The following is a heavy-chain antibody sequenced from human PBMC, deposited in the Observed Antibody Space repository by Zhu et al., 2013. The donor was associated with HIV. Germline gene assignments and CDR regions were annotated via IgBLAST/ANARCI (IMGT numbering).Heavy chain of an antibody. V-gene: IGHV4-39*07. Sequence: QVQLQESGPGLVKPSETLSLTCTVSGGSISSSLYSWGWIRQPPGKGLDWIVTIYYSGSTHYSPSLKSRVSISVDTSKNQVSLKLPAVTAADTAVYYCARAWRDTYFDYWGQGTLVTVSS. CDR3: ARAWRDTYFDY. CDR2: IYYSGST. J-gene: IGHJ4*02. D-gene: IGHD5-18*01. CDR1: GGSISSSLYS.